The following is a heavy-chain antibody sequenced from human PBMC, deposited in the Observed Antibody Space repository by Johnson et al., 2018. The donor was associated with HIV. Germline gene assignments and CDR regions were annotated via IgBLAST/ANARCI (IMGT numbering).Heavy chain of an antibody. CDR3: AKNSAAFDI. V-gene: IGHV3-30*18. CDR2: ISYDGSNK. J-gene: IGHJ3*02. D-gene: IGHD3-10*01. CDR1: GFTFSSYG. Sequence: QMLLVESGGGVVQPGRSLRLSCAASGFTFSSYGMHWVRQAPGKGLEWVAVISYDGSNKYYADSVKGRFTISRENAKNSLYLQINSLRAGDTAVYYCAKNSAAFDIWGQGTMVTVSS.